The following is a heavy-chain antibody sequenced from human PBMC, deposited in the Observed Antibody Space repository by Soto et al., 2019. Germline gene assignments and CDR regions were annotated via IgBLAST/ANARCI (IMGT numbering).Heavy chain of an antibody. J-gene: IGHJ4*02. V-gene: IGHV4-39*01. CDR2: IYYSGST. Sequence: LSLTCTVSGGSISSSSYYWGWIRQPPGKGLEWIGSIYYSGSTYYNPSLKSRVTISVDTSKNQFSLKLSSVTAADTAVYYCARQESMYYFDYWGQGTLVTVSS. D-gene: IGHD3-10*02. CDR1: GGSISSSSYY. CDR3: ARQESMYYFDY.